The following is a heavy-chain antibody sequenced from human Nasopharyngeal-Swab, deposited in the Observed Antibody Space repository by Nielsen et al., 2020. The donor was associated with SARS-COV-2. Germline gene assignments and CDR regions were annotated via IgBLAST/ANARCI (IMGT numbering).Heavy chain of an antibody. J-gene: IGHJ6*02. CDR2: INPNSGGT. CDR3: ARDGTSRGIASRPGLYYYPMDV. CDR1: GYSFSAYY. V-gene: IGHV1-2*06. D-gene: IGHD6-6*01. Sequence: ASAKVSCKASGYSFSAYYIHWVRQAPAQGLEWMGRINPNSGGTDYAQKFQGRVTMTRDTSIRTAYMDLSSLRSDDTAMYYCARDGTSRGIASRPGLYYYPMDVWGQGTTVTVSS.